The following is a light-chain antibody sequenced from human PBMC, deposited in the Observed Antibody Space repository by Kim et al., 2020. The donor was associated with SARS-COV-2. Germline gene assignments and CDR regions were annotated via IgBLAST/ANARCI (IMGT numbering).Light chain of an antibody. CDR3: QAWDSSTYV. Sequence: ELTRPPSVSVSPGQTASITCSGDKLGDKYACWYQQKPGQSPVLVIYQDNKRPSGIPERFSGSNSGNTATLTISGTHAMDEADYYCQAWDSSTYVFGTGTKVTVL. CDR2: QDN. CDR1: KLGDKY. J-gene: IGLJ1*01. V-gene: IGLV3-1*01.